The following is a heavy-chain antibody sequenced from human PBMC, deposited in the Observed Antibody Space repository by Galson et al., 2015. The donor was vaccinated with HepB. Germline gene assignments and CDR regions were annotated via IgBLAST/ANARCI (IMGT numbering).Heavy chain of an antibody. Sequence: SLRLSCAASGFTFDDYVMHWVRQAPGKGLEWVSGVNWKSGNIGYADSVKGRFTISRDNAKTSLYLQMNSLRAEDTALYYCAIASYSYESTGYGFAFDVWGQGTMVTVSS. D-gene: IGHD3-22*01. CDR2: VNWKSGNI. CDR1: GFTFDDYV. CDR3: AIASYSYESTGYGFAFDV. V-gene: IGHV3-9*01. J-gene: IGHJ3*01.